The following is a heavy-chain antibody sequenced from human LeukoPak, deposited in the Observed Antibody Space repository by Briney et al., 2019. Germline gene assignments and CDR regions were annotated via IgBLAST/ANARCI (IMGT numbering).Heavy chain of an antibody. J-gene: IGHJ6*03. D-gene: IGHD4-17*01. CDR2: IRSKAYGGTT. V-gene: IGHV3-49*04. Sequence: GGSLRLSCTASGSTFSSYAMGWVRQAPGKGLEWVGFIRSKAYGGTTEYAASVKGRFTISRDDSKSIAYLQMNSLKTEDTAVYYCTRELDYGDYNYYYYYYMDVWGKGTTVTISS. CDR1: GSTFSSYA. CDR3: TRELDYGDYNYYYYYYMDV.